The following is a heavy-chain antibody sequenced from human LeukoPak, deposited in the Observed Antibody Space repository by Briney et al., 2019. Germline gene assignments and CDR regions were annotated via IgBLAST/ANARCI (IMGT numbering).Heavy chain of an antibody. J-gene: IGHJ5*01. CDR1: GFTFSNYD. Sequence: GGSLRLSCATSGFTFSNYDMNWVRQAPGKGLEWVSSINIRNYIYYADSVKGRFTISRDNAKNSLYLQMNSLRAEDTAVYYCARGGGYCSGGSCRWFDSWGQGSLVTVSS. V-gene: IGHV3-69-1*01. CDR3: ARGGGYCSGGSCRWFDS. D-gene: IGHD2-15*01. CDR2: INIRNYI.